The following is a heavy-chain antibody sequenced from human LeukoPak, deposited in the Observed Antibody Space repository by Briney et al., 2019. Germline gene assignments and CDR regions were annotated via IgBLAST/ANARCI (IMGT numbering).Heavy chain of an antibody. V-gene: IGHV4-61*01. J-gene: IGHJ3*02. D-gene: IGHD3-10*01. CDR3: ARDGKALWLNAFDI. CDR2: IYYSGST. CDR1: GGSVSSGSYY. Sequence: PSETLSLTCTVSGGSVSSGSYYWTWIRQPPGKGLEWIGYIYYSGSTNYNPSLKSRVTISVDTSKNQFSLRLNSVTAADTAVYYCARDGKALWLNAFDIWGQGTMVTVSS.